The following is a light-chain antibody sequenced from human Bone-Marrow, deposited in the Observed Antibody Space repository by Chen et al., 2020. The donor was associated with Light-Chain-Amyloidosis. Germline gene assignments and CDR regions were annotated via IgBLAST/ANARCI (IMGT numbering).Light chain of an antibody. CDR2: EVN. V-gene: IGLV2-14*01. CDR3: SSYTRSNALL. J-gene: IGLJ2*01. Sequence: QSALTQPASVSGSPGQSITISCTGTSSDVGAYNYVSWYQQHPGKAPKLMIFEVNHRPSGISNRFFGSKSGNTASLTISGLQAEDEADYYCSSYTRSNALLFGGGTKLTVL. CDR1: SSDVGAYNY.